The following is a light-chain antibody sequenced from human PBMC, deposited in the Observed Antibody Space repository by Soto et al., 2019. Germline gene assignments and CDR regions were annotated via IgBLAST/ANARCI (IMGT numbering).Light chain of an antibody. Sequence: IPLTQSPATVSVSPGETVTLSCRASQNIYSNLGWYQQRPGQAPRLIIYRASTGATGIPARFSGSGSGTEFTLTINSLQSEDFAVYYCQQYHNLWAFGRGTKVDIK. J-gene: IGKJ1*01. CDR2: RAS. V-gene: IGKV3-15*01. CDR3: QQYHNLWA. CDR1: QNIYSN.